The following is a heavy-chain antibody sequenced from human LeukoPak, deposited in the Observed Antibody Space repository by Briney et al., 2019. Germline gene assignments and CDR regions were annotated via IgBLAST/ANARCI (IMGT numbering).Heavy chain of an antibody. V-gene: IGHV3-23*01. CDR3: AKSRDFDSVVVTAFDY. Sequence: GGSLRLSCAASGFTFSSYGMSWVRQAPGKGLEWVSAISGGGVTTYYADSVKGRFTFSRDNSKNTLYLQMNSLRAEDTAVYYCAKSRDFDSVVVTAFDYWGRGTLVTVSS. CDR1: GFTFSSYG. D-gene: IGHD2-21*02. CDR2: ISGGGVTT. J-gene: IGHJ4*02.